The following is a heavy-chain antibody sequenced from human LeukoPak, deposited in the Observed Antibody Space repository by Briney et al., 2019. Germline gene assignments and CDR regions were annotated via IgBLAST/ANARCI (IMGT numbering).Heavy chain of an antibody. Sequence: PGGSLRLSCAASGFTFSSYGMHWVRQAPGKGLEWVAVISYDGSNKYYADFVKGRFTISRDNSKNTLYLQMNSLRAEDTAVYYCARGAVYYVSREFDYWGQGTLVTVSS. V-gene: IGHV3-30*03. CDR2: ISYDGSNK. CDR1: GFTFSSYG. D-gene: IGHD3-22*01. J-gene: IGHJ4*02. CDR3: ARGAVYYVSREFDY.